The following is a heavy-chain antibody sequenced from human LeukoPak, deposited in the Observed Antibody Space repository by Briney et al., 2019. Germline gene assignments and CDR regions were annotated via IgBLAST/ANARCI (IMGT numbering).Heavy chain of an antibody. CDR3: ARGRYSYGPGGFDY. Sequence: PSETLSLTCTVSGGSISSSSYYWGWIRQPPGKGLEWIGSIYYSGSTYYNPSLKSRVTISVDTSKNQFSLKLSSVTAADTAVYYCARGRYSYGPGGFDYWGQGTLVTVSS. D-gene: IGHD5-18*01. V-gene: IGHV4-39*01. J-gene: IGHJ4*02. CDR1: GGSISSSSYY. CDR2: IYYSGST.